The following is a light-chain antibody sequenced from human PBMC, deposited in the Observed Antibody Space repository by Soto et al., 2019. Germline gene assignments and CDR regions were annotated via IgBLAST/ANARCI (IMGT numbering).Light chain of an antibody. CDR2: EVN. CDR3: SSYSTTSTLV. Sequence: QSVLTQPASVSGSPGQSVTISCTGASSDVGGYDYVSWYQQHPGKAPKLILYEVNIRPSGVSNQFSGSKSGNTASLIISGLQSDDEADYYCSSYSTTSTLVFGSGTKATVL. V-gene: IGLV2-14*01. CDR1: SSDVGGYDY. J-gene: IGLJ1*01.